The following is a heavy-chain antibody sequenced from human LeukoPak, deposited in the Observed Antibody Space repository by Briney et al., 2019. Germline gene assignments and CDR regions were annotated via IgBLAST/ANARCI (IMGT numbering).Heavy chain of an antibody. Sequence: SETLSLTCTVSGGSISSGGYYWSWIRQPPGKGLEWIGYIYHSGSTYYNPSLKSRVTISVDRSKNQFSLKLSSVTAADTAVYYCARVRDGYNNPLHDYWGQGTLVTVSS. CDR2: IYHSGST. V-gene: IGHV4-30-2*01. CDR1: GGSISSGGYY. J-gene: IGHJ4*02. CDR3: ARVRDGYNNPLHDY. D-gene: IGHD5-24*01.